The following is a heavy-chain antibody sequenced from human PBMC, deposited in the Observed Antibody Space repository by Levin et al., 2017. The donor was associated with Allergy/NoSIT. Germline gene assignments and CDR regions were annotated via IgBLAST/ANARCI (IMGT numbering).Heavy chain of an antibody. CDR1: GFTFTSYA. J-gene: IGHJ5*02. CDR2: ISGSGDST. V-gene: IGHV3-23*01. D-gene: IGHD4-17*01. CDR3: ARVASTVTTINWFDP. Sequence: GESLKFSCAASGFTFTSYAMSWVRQAPGKGLEWVSAISGSGDSTYYADSVEGRFTISRDKSKNTLYLQMNSLRADDTAIYYCARVASTVTTINWFDPWGQGTLVTVSS.